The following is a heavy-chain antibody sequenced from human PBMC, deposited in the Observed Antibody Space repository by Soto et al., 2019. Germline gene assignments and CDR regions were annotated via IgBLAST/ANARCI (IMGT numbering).Heavy chain of an antibody. CDR1: GFTFSNSA. J-gene: IGHJ4*02. V-gene: IGHV3-23*01. CDR2: IGGRGGST. D-gene: IGHD2-15*01. CDR3: AKDPVRVGGSVFDY. Sequence: EVQLLESGGGLVQPGGSLRLSCAASGFTFSNSAMSWVRQAPGKGLEWVSAIGGRGGSTYYADSVKGRFTISRDDSKNTLYLQMSSLRAEDTALYYCAKDPVRVGGSVFDYWGQGTLVTVSS.